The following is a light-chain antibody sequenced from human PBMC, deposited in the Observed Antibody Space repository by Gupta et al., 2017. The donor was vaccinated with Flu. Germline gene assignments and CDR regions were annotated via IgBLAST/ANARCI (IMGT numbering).Light chain of an antibody. J-gene: IGLJ3*02. CDR3: AAGDDSLTALSAGGSRTGLWV. CDR1: NSGRNV. V-gene: IGLV1-44*01. CDR2: NDN. Sequence: NSGRNVVSWYHNPPVTAPRLLIDNDNQRPSGVPDRFSGSKAGTSASLACGGLQSEDEADYDFAAGDDSLTALSAGGSRTGLWVFGGGTKLSVL.